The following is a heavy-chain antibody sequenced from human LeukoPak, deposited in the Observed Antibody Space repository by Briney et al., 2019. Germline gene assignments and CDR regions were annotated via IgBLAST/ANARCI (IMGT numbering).Heavy chain of an antibody. Sequence: SETLSLTCTVSGGSISSYHWSWIRQPPGKGLEWIGYIYYSGSTNYNPSLKSRVTVSVDTSKNQFSLKLSSVTAADTAVYYCARDNWNYGSSMDVWGQGTTVTVSS. CDR2: IYYSGST. CDR1: GGSISSYH. D-gene: IGHD1-7*01. CDR3: ARDNWNYGSSMDV. J-gene: IGHJ6*02. V-gene: IGHV4-59*01.